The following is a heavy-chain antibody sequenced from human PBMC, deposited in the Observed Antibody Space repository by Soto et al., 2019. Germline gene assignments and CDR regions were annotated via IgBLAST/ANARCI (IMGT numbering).Heavy chain of an antibody. CDR3: ARTYSSSWSPFDY. D-gene: IGHD6-13*01. V-gene: IGHV4-34*01. CDR2: INQSGST. Sequence: SETLSLTCAVYGGSFSGYYWSWIRQPPGKGLEWIGEINQSGSTNYNPSLKSRVTISVDTSKNQFSLKLSSVTAADTGVYYCARTYSSSWSPFDYWGQGTLVTVS. J-gene: IGHJ4*02. CDR1: GGSFSGYY.